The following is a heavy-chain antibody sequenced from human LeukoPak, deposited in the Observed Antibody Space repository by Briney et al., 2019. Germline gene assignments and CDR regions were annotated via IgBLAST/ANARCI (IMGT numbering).Heavy chain of an antibody. V-gene: IGHV1-69*05. CDR2: IIPIFGTA. J-gene: IGHJ6*03. Sequence: SVKVSCKASGGTFSSYAISWVRQAPGQGLEWMGGIIPIFGTANYAQKFQGRVTITTGESTSTAYMELSSLRSEDTAVYYCARGHSSSWYPYYYMDVWGKGTTVTVSS. CDR1: GGTFSSYA. CDR3: ARGHSSSWYPYYYMDV. D-gene: IGHD6-13*01.